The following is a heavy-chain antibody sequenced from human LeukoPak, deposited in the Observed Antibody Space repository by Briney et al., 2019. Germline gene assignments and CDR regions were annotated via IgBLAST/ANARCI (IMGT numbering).Heavy chain of an antibody. V-gene: IGHV3-23*01. Sequence: PGGSLRLSCAASGFTFSSYSMSWVRQAPGKGLEWVSGTSDRGDYTYYADSVKGRFTISRDNSKNTLFLQMNSLRAEDTAVYYRAREPYCSSTSCNVDYWDQGTLVTVSS. J-gene: IGHJ4*02. CDR3: AREPYCSSTSCNVDY. CDR2: TSDRGDYT. D-gene: IGHD2-2*01. CDR1: GFTFSSYS.